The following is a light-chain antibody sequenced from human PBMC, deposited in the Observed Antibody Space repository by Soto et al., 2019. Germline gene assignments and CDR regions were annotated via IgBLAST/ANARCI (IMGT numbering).Light chain of an antibody. V-gene: IGKV3-20*01. J-gene: IGKJ2*01. CDR3: QFYDNSPPFT. Sequence: IVLTQSPGTLSLSPADRATLSCRTSQSVRANSLAWYQHKPGQVPRLLIYGASTRATGDPDRFTVSGSGTDFTLTITRLEPEDFAVFYCQFYDNSPPFTFGQGTKLEIK. CDR2: GAS. CDR1: QSVRANS.